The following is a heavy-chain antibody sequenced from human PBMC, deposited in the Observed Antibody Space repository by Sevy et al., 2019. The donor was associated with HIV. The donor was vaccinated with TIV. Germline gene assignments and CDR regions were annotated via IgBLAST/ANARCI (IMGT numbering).Heavy chain of an antibody. CDR3: ARGGPCGGIIGVYHFDY. J-gene: IGHJ4*02. CDR1: GFTLSSFW. Sequence: GGSLRLSCAASGFTLSSFWTSWVRQAPGKGLEWVANIKYNGSEKNYVDSVKGRFTISRDNAKNSVYLQMDTLRAEDTAVYYCARGGPCGGIIGVYHFDYWGPGTLVTVSS. D-gene: IGHD3-16*02. V-gene: IGHV3-7*01. CDR2: IKYNGSEK.